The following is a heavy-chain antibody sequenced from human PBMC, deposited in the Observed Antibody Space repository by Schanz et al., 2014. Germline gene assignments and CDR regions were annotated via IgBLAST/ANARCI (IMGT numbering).Heavy chain of an antibody. D-gene: IGHD5-12*01. CDR1: GFTVNTNY. CDR2: MYINSGST. Sequence: EVQLVESGGGLVQPGGSLRLSCAVSGFTVNTNYMSWVRQAPGKGLEWISSMYINSGSTQYADSVKGRFIISRDSSKNTIFLQMNSLRAEDTAVYFCARDGGRDGYNLAFDVRGQGTLVTVSS. J-gene: IGHJ3*01. CDR3: ARDGGRDGYNLAFDV. V-gene: IGHV3-53*01.